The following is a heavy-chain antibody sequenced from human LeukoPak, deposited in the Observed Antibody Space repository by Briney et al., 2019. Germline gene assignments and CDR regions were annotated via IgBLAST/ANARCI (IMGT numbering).Heavy chain of an antibody. CDR3: ARLFSRGWPYYYGLGA. Sequence: TSETLSLTCTVSGGSIDSSGSYWGWIRQPPGKGLEWIGCVYYGGDAYYNPSLKSRVTISADLSKNQFSLSLISVTAADTALYYCARLFSRGWPYYYGLGAWGQGTTVTVSS. D-gene: IGHD6-19*01. CDR1: GGSIDSSGSY. CDR2: VYYGGDA. J-gene: IGHJ6*02. V-gene: IGHV4-39*01.